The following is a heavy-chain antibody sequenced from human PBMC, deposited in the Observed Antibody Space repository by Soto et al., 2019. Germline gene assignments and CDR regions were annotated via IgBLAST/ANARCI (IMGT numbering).Heavy chain of an antibody. D-gene: IGHD4-17*01. J-gene: IGHJ3*02. V-gene: IGHV3-9*01. CDR2: ISWNSGSI. CDR1: GFTFDDYA. CDR3: AKDMDYGERDEAFDI. Sequence: EVQLVESGGGLVQPGRSLRLSCAASGFTFDDYAMHWVRQAPGKGLEWVSGISWNSGSIGYADSVKGRFTISRDNAKNSLYLQMNSLRAEDTALYYCAKDMDYGERDEAFDIWGQGTMVTVSS.